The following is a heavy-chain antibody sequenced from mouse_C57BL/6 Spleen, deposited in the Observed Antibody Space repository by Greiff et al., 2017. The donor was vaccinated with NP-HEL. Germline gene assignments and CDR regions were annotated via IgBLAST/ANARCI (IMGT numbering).Heavy chain of an antibody. V-gene: IGHV14-4*01. J-gene: IGHJ3*01. CDR3: TVSGWFAY. CDR1: GFNIKDDY. D-gene: IGHD3-2*02. Sequence: EVKLVESGAELVRPGASVKLSCTASGFNIKDDYMHWVKQRPEQGLEWIGWIDPENGDTEYASKFQGKATITADTSSNTAYLQLSSLTSEDTAVYYCTVSGWFAYWGQGTLVTVSA. CDR2: IDPENGDT.